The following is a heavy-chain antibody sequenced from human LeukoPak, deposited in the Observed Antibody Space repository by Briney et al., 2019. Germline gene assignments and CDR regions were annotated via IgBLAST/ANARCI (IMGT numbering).Heavy chain of an antibody. Sequence: SETLSLTCPVSGGSISSYYWSWIRQPPGKGLEWIGYIYYSGSTNYNPSLKSRVTISVDTSKNQFSLKLSSVTAADTAVYYCARGTYYYDSSGYHWGQGTLVTVSS. CDR2: IYYSGST. D-gene: IGHD3-22*01. J-gene: IGHJ5*02. CDR3: ARGTYYYDSSGYH. CDR1: GGSISSYY. V-gene: IGHV4-59*01.